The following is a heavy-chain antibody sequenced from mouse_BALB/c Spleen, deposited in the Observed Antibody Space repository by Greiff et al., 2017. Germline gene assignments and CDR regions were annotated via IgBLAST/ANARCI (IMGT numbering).Heavy chain of an antibody. CDR1: GFSLTSYG. Sequence: VQRVESGPGLVQPSQSLSITCPVSGFSLTSYGVHWVRQSPGKGLEWLGVIWSGGSTDYNAAFISRLSISKDNSKSQVFFKMNSLQANDTAIYYCARNGTTVVATNYYYAMDYWGQGTSVTVSS. J-gene: IGHJ4*01. D-gene: IGHD1-1*01. V-gene: IGHV2-2*02. CDR3: ARNGTTVVATNYYYAMDY. CDR2: IWSGGST.